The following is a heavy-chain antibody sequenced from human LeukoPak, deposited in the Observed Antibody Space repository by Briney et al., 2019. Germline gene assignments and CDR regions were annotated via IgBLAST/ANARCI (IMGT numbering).Heavy chain of an antibody. J-gene: IGHJ4*02. Sequence: GGSLRLSCAASGFTFSSYAMNWVRQAPGKGLEWVSAISGSGGSTYYADSVKGRFTISRDNSKSSLYLQMNSLRAEDTAVYYCAKEKYYFDSSGYYLNWGQGTLVTVSS. CDR1: GFTFSSYA. V-gene: IGHV3-23*01. CDR2: ISGSGGST. D-gene: IGHD3-22*01. CDR3: AKEKYYFDSSGYYLN.